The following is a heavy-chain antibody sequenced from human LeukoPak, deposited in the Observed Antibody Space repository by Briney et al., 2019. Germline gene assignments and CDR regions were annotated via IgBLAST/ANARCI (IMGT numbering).Heavy chain of an antibody. CDR3: AKPALSYGSGSYFDY. D-gene: IGHD3-10*01. CDR2: ISGSGGST. Sequence: GGSLRLSCAASGFTFSSYDMSWVRQAPGKGLEWVSAISGSGGSTYYADSVKGRFTISRDNSKNTLYLQMNSLRAEDTAVYYCAKPALSYGSGSYFDYWGQGTLVTVSS. V-gene: IGHV3-23*01. CDR1: GFTFSSYD. J-gene: IGHJ4*02.